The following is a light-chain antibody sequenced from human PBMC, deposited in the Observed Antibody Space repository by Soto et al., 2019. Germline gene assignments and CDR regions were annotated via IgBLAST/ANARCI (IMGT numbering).Light chain of an antibody. CDR3: QHYGSSSYT. CDR1: QSVSSSY. Sequence: EIVLTQSPGTLSLSPGERATLSCRASQSVSSSYLAWYQQKPGQAPRLLIYDASSRVTGIPDRFSGSGSGTDFTLTISRLEPEDFAVYYCQHYGSSSYTFGQGTKLEIK. V-gene: IGKV3-20*01. CDR2: DAS. J-gene: IGKJ2*01.